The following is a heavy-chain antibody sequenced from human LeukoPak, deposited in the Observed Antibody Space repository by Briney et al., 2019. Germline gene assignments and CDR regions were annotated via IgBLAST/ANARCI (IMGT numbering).Heavy chain of an antibody. D-gene: IGHD4-17*01. Sequence: SETLSLTCAVYGGSFSGYYWSWIRQPPGKGLEWIGEINHSGSTNYNPSLKSRVTISVDTSKNQFSLKLSSVTAANTAVYYCARGRFITYYGDTRYFELWGRGTLVTVSS. CDR2: INHSGST. V-gene: IGHV4-34*01. CDR1: GGSFSGYY. CDR3: ARGRFITYYGDTRYFEL. J-gene: IGHJ2*01.